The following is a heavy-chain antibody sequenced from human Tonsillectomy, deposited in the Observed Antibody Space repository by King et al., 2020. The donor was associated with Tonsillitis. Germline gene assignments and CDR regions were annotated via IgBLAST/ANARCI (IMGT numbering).Heavy chain of an antibody. V-gene: IGHV5-51*01. J-gene: IGHJ3*02. CDR1: GYSFTNYW. D-gene: IGHD1-26*01. CDR2: IYPGDSDT. Sequence: VQLVKSGAEVKKPGESLRISCKASGYSFTNYWIGWVRQMPGKGLEWMGIIYPGDSDTRYSPSFQGQVTISADKSINTAYLQWSSLKASDSAMYYCARWDRSSSEADAFDIWGQGTMVTVSS. CDR3: ARWDRSSSEADAFDI.